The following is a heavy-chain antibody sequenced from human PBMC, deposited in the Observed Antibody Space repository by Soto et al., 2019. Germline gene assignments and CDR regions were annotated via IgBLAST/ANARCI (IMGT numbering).Heavy chain of an antibody. D-gene: IGHD3-3*01. CDR2: IKQDGSEK. V-gene: IGHV3-7*03. CDR1: GFTFSSYW. J-gene: IGHJ4*02. CDR3: ARVFRTIFGVVITNYFDY. Sequence: EVQLVESGGGLVQPGGSLRLSCAASGFTFSSYWMSWVRQAPGKGLEWVANIKQDGSEKYYVDSVKGRFTISRDNAKNSLYLQMNSLRAEDTAVYYCARVFRTIFGVVITNYFDYWGQGTLVTVSS.